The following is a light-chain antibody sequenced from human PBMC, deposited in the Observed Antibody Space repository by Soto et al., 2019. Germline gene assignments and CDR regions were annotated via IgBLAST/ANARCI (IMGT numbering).Light chain of an antibody. Sequence: QSVLTQPASVSGSPGQSITISCTGTSSDVGGYDYVSRYQQHPGKAPKLMIYNVRNRPSGVSNRFSGSKAGNTASLTISGLQAEDEAAYYCSSYTSSSTVVFGGGTKLTVL. V-gene: IGLV2-14*01. CDR1: SSDVGGYDY. J-gene: IGLJ2*01. CDR2: NVR. CDR3: SSYTSSSTVV.